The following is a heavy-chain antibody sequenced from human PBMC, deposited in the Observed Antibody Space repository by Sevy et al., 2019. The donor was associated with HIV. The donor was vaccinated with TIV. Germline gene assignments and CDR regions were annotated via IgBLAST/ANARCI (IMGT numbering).Heavy chain of an antibody. Sequence: GGSLRLSCAASGFRFNSYDMNWVRQAPGKGLEWVASFSSASGIIYYGDSVKGRFTISRDNSKNSLYLQMNGLRAEDTAVYCCALERLFSNVAEYFQTWGQGTLVTVSS. J-gene: IGHJ1*01. CDR3: ALERLFSNVAEYFQT. D-gene: IGHD1-1*01. CDR2: FSSASGII. V-gene: IGHV3-21*01. CDR1: GFRFNSYD.